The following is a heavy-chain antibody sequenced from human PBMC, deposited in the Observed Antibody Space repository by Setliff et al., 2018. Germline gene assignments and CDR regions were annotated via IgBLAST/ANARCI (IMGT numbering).Heavy chain of an antibody. D-gene: IGHD2-15*01. V-gene: IGHV1-2*02. CDR1: GYPFIGYF. Sequence: GASVKVSCKASGYPFIGYFMHWVRQAPGQGLEWMGWINPKTGDTLYAPKFQGRVTMTRDRSSNTAYMDLSRLRSEDMAVYYCARSGGSNWQTKLDYWGQGTLVTVSS. CDR2: INPKTGDT. J-gene: IGHJ4*02. CDR3: ARSGGSNWQTKLDY.